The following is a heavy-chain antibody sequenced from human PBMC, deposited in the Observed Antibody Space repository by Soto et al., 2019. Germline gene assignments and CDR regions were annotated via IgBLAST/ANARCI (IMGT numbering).Heavy chain of an antibody. CDR2: ISGTGVPT. Sequence: EVQLVETGGGLVQPGGSLRLSCAASGFTFSEYAMSWVRQAPGKGLEWLSLISGTGVPTLYAGSVKGRFSVSRDNSKNTLFVEMNDLRVDDTATYYCAKSFCSSSSCFFLGVDPWGPGTLVTVSS. J-gene: IGHJ5*02. V-gene: IGHV3-23*04. D-gene: IGHD2-2*01. CDR3: AKSFCSSSSCFFLGVDP. CDR1: GFTFSEYA.